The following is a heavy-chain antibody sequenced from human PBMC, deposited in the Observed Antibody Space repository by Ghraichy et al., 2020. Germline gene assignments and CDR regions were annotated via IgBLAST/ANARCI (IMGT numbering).Heavy chain of an antibody. CDR1: GFTLSYSW. Sequence: LSLTCAASGFTLSYSWMNWVRQAPGKGLEWVANINQDGSEKYYVDSVKGRFTISRDNAKKSVYLQMNSLGAEDTAVYYCARGGGRSSGSCYTTPGIDSSRQGSPV. CDR2: INQDGSEK. CDR3: ARGGGRSSGSCYTTPGIDS. V-gene: IGHV3-7*01. D-gene: IGHD2-15*01. J-gene: IGHJ4*02.